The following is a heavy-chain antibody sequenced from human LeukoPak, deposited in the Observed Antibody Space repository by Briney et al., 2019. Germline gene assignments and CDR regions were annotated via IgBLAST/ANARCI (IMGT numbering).Heavy chain of an antibody. V-gene: IGHV3-30*04. CDR3: ARGYSYGLLDIHGAFDI. J-gene: IGHJ3*02. Sequence: PGRSLRLSCAASGFTFSSYAMHWVRQAPGKGLEWVAVISYDGSNKYYADSVKGRFTISRDNSKNTLYLQMNSLRAEDTAVYYCARGYSYGLLDIHGAFDIWGQGTMVTVSS. CDR1: GFTFSSYA. CDR2: ISYDGSNK. D-gene: IGHD5-18*01.